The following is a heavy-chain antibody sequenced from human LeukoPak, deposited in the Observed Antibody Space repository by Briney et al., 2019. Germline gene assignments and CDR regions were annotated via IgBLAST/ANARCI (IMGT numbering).Heavy chain of an antibody. CDR3: ARDEKDGPLWY. CDR2: ISYYGSNK. V-gene: IGHV3-30*04. Sequence: GGSLRLSCAASGFTFSSYAMHWVRQAPGKGLEWVAVISYYGSNKYYADSVKGRFTISRDNARNFVYLQLNSLRAEDTAIYYCARDEKDGPLWYWGQGILVFVSS. J-gene: IGHJ4*02. D-gene: IGHD2-15*01. CDR1: GFTFSSYA.